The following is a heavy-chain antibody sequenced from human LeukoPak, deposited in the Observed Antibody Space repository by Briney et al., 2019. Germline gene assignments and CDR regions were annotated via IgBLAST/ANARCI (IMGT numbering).Heavy chain of an antibody. Sequence: GGSLRLSCAASGFTFSNAWMSWVRQAPGKGLEWVGRIKSKTDGGTTDYAAPVKGRFTISRDDSKNTLYLQMNSLKTEDTAVYYCARDTGGGAFDIWGQGTMVTVSS. CDR3: ARDTGGGAFDI. CDR1: GFTFSNAW. D-gene: IGHD3-10*01. V-gene: IGHV3-15*01. J-gene: IGHJ3*02. CDR2: IKSKTDGGTT.